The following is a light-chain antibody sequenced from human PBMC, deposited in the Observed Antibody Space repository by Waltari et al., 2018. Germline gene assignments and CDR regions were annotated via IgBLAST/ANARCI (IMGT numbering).Light chain of an antibody. CDR2: AAT. Sequence: DFQMTQSPSSLSASVEDRVTITCRTSQSISKYLYWYQQKPQKAPMLLIYAATSLQSGVLSMFSGHGSGTDFNLTISTLHTEDLAIYYCQPSYSTPQPFGPGPKLAI. CDR1: QSISKY. V-gene: IGKV1-39*01. CDR3: QPSYSTPQP. J-gene: IGKJ2*01.